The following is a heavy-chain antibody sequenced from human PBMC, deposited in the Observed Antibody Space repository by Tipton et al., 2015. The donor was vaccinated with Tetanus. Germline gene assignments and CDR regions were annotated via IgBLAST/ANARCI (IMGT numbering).Heavy chain of an antibody. CDR1: GFTSAFTFSNAW. CDR2: IKSESDGGTI. CDR3: TTSGPGASGGDS. Sequence: SLRLSCAASGFTSAFTFSNAWMSWVRQAPGKGLEWVGRIKSESDGGTIDYAAPVKGRFTLSRDDSKGTLYLQMNSLKIEDAAVYYCTTSGPGASGGDSWGRGTRVAVSS. V-gene: IGHV3-15*01. J-gene: IGHJ4*02. D-gene: IGHD3-16*01.